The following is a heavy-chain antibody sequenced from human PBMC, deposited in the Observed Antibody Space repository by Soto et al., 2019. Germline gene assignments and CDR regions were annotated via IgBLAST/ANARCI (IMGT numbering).Heavy chain of an antibody. V-gene: IGHV4-4*02. D-gene: IGHD6-19*01. CDR1: GASVSSDNW. CDR2: IFHSETT. J-gene: IGHJ3*02. CDR3: AKNGWYSADI. Sequence: QMRLQESGPGLVKPSGTLSLACAVSGASVSSDNWWRWGRQHPGKGLEWIGEIFHSETTNYNPSLKSRATISVDKSKNQFSLTLTSVTAADTAVYYCAKNGWYSADIWGQGTMVTVSS.